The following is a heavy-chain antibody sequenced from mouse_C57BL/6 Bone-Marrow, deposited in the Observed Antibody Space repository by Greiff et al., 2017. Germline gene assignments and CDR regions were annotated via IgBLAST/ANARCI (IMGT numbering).Heavy chain of an antibody. J-gene: IGHJ2*01. CDR3: VVDGYSYFDY. D-gene: IGHD2-3*01. V-gene: IGHV10-1*01. CDR1: GFSFNTYA. Sequence: EVKVVESGGGLVQPKGSLKLSCAASGFSFNTYATNWVRQAPGKGLEWVARIRSKSNNYATYYADSVKDRFTISRDDSESMLYLQMNNLKTEDTAMYDCVVDGYSYFDYWGQGTTLTVSS. CDR2: IRSKSNNYAT.